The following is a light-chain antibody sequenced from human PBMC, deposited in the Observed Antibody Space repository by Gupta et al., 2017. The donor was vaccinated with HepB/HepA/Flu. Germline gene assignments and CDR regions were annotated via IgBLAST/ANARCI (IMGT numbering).Light chain of an antibody. CDR2: EVS. CDR1: SSDVGSYNF. V-gene: IGLV2-23*02. CDR3: CSYAGSSTVV. J-gene: IGLJ2*01. Sequence: QSALTQPASVSGPPVQSITIPCTGTSSDVGSYNFVSWYQQYPGKAPKLMIYEVSKRPSGVSNRFSGSQSGNRASLTISGRQAEDEADYYCCSYAGSSTVVFGGGTKLTVL.